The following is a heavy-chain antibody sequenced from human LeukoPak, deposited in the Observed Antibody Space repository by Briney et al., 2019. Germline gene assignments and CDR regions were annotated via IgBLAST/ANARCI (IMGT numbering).Heavy chain of an antibody. CDR1: GYTFTSYY. D-gene: IGHD2-2*03. J-gene: IGHJ6*02. Sequence: ASVKVSCKASGYTFTSYYMHWVRQAPGQGLEWVGIINPSGGSTSYAQKFQGRVTMTRDTSTSTVYMELSSLRSEDTAVYYCARDLSGYCSSTSCSVYGMDVWGQGITVTVSS. CDR3: ARDLSGYCSSTSCSVYGMDV. V-gene: IGHV1-46*01. CDR2: INPSGGST.